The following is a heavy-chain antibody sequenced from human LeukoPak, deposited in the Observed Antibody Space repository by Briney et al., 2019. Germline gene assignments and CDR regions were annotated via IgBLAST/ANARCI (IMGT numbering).Heavy chain of an antibody. V-gene: IGHV3-23*01. CDR1: GFTFSSYA. CDR2: IVGRGGST. J-gene: IGHJ5*02. CDR3: AKDNYDISGYYYGLAAS. Sequence: GSLRLSCAASGFTFSSYAMSWVRQPPGKGLEWVAGIVGRGGSTYYANSVKGRFTISRDDSKDTLYLQMNSLRAEDTALYYCAKDNYDISGYYYGLAASWGQGTLVTVSS. D-gene: IGHD3-22*01.